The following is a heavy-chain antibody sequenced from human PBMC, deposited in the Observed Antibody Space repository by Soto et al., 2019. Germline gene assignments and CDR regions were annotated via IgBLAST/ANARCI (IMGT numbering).Heavy chain of an antibody. Sequence: EVQLVESGGDFVQPGGSLRLSCAASGFTFSSYGMHWVRQVPGKGLVWVSRINSDGSRVNYADSVKGRFAISRDNAKNTLYLHVNSLTVEDTAVYSCARGGSGAYYQDYWGRGTLVTVSS. J-gene: IGHJ4*02. CDR2: INSDGSRV. CDR1: GFTFSSYG. CDR3: ARGGSGAYYQDY. V-gene: IGHV3-74*01. D-gene: IGHD3-22*01.